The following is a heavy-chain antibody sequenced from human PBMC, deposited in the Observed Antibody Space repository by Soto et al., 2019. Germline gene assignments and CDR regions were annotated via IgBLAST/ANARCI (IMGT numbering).Heavy chain of an antibody. CDR1: GFSVSDFD. CDR2: MWFDGSKK. J-gene: IGHJ6*02. Sequence: PGGSLRLSCVASGFSVSDFDIHWVRQAPGKGLEWMAVMWFDGSKKYYADSVKGRFAISRDISKNTIYLQTNSLRAEDTAVFFCARGPKRGSSGSRTKTTFYYYAMDVWGQGTTVTVSS. V-gene: IGHV3-33*01. D-gene: IGHD3-22*01. CDR3: ARGPKRGSSGSRTKTTFYYYAMDV.